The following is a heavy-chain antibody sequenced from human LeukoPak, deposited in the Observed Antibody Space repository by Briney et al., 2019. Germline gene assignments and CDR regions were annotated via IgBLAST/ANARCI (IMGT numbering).Heavy chain of an antibody. CDR1: GFTFSGSA. J-gene: IGHJ5*02. CDR3: ITRSKDDSSGYYST. D-gene: IGHD3-22*01. Sequence: GGSLKLSCATSGFTFSGSAMHWVRQASGKGLEWVGRVRSKPNSYATAYAASVKGRFTISRDDSKNTAYLQMNSLKTEDTAVYYCITRSKDDSSGYYSTWGQGTLVTVSS. V-gene: IGHV3-73*01. CDR2: VRSKPNSYAT.